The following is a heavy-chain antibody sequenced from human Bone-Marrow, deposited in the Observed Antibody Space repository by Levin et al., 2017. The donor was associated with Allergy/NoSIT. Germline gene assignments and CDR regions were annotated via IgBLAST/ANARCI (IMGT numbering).Heavy chain of an antibody. J-gene: IGHJ4*02. CDR2: IYYSGST. V-gene: IGHV4-39*07. D-gene: IGHD3-22*01. CDR3: ARVEGGGYYDSSGYSIFY. CDR1: GGSISSSSYY. Sequence: GSLRLSCTVSGGSISSSSYYWGWIRQPPGKGLEWIGSIYYSGSTYYNPSLKSRVTISVDTSKNQFSLKLSSVTAADTAVYYCARVEGGGYYDSSGYSIFYWGQGTLVTVSS.